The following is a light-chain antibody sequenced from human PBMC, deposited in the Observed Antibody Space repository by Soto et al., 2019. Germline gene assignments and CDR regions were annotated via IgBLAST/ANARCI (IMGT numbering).Light chain of an antibody. CDR2: EVS. V-gene: IGLV2-14*01. CDR1: SSDVGGYNY. J-gene: IGLJ1*01. Sequence: QSVLTQPASVSGSPGQSITISCTGTSSDVGGYNYVSWYQQHPGKAPKLMIYEVSNRPSGVSNRFSGSKSGNTASLTISGLLAEDEADYYCSSYTSRSNLYVFGTGTKLTVL. CDR3: SSYTSRSNLYV.